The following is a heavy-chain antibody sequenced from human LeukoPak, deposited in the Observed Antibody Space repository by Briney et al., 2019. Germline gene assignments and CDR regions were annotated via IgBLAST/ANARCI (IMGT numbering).Heavy chain of an antibody. J-gene: IGHJ4*02. D-gene: IGHD6-19*01. Sequence: LRASVKVSCKASGFTFTNYGISWVRQAPGQGLEGMGWISAYNGNTNYAQKLQGRVTMTTDTSTSTAYMELRSLRSDDTAVYYCARSELYSGGWYFDYWGQGTLVTVSS. CDR3: ARSELYSGGWYFDY. CDR1: GFTFTNYG. V-gene: IGHV1-18*01. CDR2: ISAYNGNT.